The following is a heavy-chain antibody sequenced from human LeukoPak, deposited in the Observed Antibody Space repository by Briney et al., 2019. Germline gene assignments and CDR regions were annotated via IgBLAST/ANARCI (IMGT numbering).Heavy chain of an antibody. D-gene: IGHD4-23*01. CDR3: AKDSVVMKDYFDY. V-gene: IGHV3-30*02. CDR2: IRYDGSNK. CDR1: GFTFSSYG. J-gene: IGHJ4*02. Sequence: GGSLRLPCAASGFTFSSYGMHWVRQAPGKGLEWVAFIRYDGSNKYYADSVKGRFTISRDNSKNTLYLQMNSLRAEDTAVYYCAKDSVVMKDYFDYWGQGTLVTVSS.